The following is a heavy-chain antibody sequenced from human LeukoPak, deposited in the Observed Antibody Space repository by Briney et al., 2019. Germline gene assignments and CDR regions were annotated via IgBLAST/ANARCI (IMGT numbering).Heavy chain of an antibody. V-gene: IGHV1-18*01. CDR1: GYTFTSYG. J-gene: IGHJ4*02. CDR3: ARAGYTVTIDY. CDR2: ISAYNGNT. D-gene: IGHD4-11*01. Sequence: ASVTLSCKAYGYTFTSYGISWVRQAPGQGLEWMGWISAYNGNTNYAQKLQGRVTMTTDTSTSTAYMELRSLRSDDTAVYYCARAGYTVTIDYWGQGTLVTVSS.